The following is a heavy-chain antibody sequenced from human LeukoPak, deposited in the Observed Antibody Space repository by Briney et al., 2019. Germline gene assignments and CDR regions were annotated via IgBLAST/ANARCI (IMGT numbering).Heavy chain of an antibody. CDR1: GGSFSGYY. CDR2: INHSGST. D-gene: IGHD5-24*01. CDR3: ARSRGRSLGL. V-gene: IGHV4-34*01. Sequence: PSETLSLTCAVYGGSFSGYYWSWIRQPPGQGLEWIGEINHSGSTNYNPSLKSRVTISVDTSKNQFSLKLSSVTAADTAVYYCARSRGRSLGLWGQGTLVTVSS. J-gene: IGHJ4*02.